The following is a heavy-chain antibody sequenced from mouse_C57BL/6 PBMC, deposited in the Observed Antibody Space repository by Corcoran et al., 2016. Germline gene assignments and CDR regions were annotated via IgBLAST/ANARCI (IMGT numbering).Heavy chain of an antibody. Sequence: QIQLVQSGPELKKPGETVKISCKASGYTFTTYGMSWVKQAPGKGLKWMGWINTYSGVPTYADDFKGRFAFSLETSASTAYLQINNLKNEDTATYFYARWGGFDVWGTGTTVTVSS. CDR1: GYTFTTYG. V-gene: IGHV9-3*01. CDR2: INTYSGVP. CDR3: ARWGGFDV. J-gene: IGHJ1*03.